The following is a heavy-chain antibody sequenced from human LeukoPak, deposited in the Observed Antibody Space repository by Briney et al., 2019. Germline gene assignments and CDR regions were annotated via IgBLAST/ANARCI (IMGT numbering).Heavy chain of an antibody. CDR1: GGSISSYY. D-gene: IGHD5-12*01. CDR2: IYYSGST. Sequence: KSSETLSLTCTVSGGSISSYYWSWIRQPPGKGLEWIGYIYYSGSTNYNPSLKSRVTISVDTSKNQFSLKLSSVTAADTAVYYCARGGYSGYDYTVGYFDYWGQGTLVTVSS. J-gene: IGHJ4*02. CDR3: ARGGYSGYDYTVGYFDY. V-gene: IGHV4-59*01.